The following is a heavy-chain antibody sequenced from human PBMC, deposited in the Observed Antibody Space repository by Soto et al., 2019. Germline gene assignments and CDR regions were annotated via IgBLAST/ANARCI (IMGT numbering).Heavy chain of an antibody. Sequence: GGSLRLSCAASGFTFSSYEMNWVRQAPGKGLEWVSYISSSGSTIYYADSVKGRFTISRDNAKNSLYLQMNSLRAEDTAVYYCATKALTTFDYWGQGTLVTVSS. CDR3: ATKALTTFDY. D-gene: IGHD4-17*01. V-gene: IGHV3-48*03. CDR2: ISSSGSTI. J-gene: IGHJ4*02. CDR1: GFTFSSYE.